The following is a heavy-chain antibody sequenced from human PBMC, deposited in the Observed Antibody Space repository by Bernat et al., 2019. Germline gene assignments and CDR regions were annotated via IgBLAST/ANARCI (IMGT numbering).Heavy chain of an antibody. CDR1: GGSFSGYY. CDR2: INHRGST. D-gene: IGHD3-16*01. V-gene: IGHV4-34*02. J-gene: IGHJ6*03. CDR3: ARGPLGWGNYYYMDV. Sequence: QVQLQQWGAGLLKPSETLSLTCAVYGGSFSGYYWTWIRQPPGKGLEWIGEINHRGSTNYNPTLKSRAIISVDTSKNQFSLNLGSVIAAGTAVYYGARGPLGWGNYYYMDVWGEGTTVTVSS.